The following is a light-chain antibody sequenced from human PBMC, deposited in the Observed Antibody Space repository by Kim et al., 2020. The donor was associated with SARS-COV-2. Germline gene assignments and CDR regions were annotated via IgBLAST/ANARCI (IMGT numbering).Light chain of an antibody. Sequence: VSPGQTASITCSGDKLGDKYACWYQQKPGPSPVLVIYQDIKRPSGIPERFSGSNSGNTATLTISGTQAMDEADYYCQAWDSSTAWVFGGGTQLTVL. CDR3: QAWDSSTAWV. J-gene: IGLJ3*02. V-gene: IGLV3-1*01. CDR1: KLGDKY. CDR2: QDI.